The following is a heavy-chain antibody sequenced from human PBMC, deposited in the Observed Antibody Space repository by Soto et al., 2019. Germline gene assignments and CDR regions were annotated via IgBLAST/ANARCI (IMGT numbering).Heavy chain of an antibody. CDR2: ISWDGGST. Sequence: GGTLRLSCAASGFTFDDYTMHWVRQAPGKGLEWVSLISWDGGSTYYADSLKGRFTISRDNSKNSLYLQMNSLRTEDTALYYCAKDEGYGEVGADAFDIWGQGTMVTVSS. D-gene: IGHD1-26*01. CDR1: GFTFDDYT. V-gene: IGHV3-43*01. J-gene: IGHJ3*02. CDR3: AKDEGYGEVGADAFDI.